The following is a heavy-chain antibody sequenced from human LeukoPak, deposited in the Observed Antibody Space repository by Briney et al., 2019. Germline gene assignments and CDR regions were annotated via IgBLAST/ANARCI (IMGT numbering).Heavy chain of an antibody. D-gene: IGHD3-22*01. CDR2: INPNSGGT. CDR1: GYTFTDYS. Sequence: ASVKVSCKASGYTFTDYSIHWVRQAPGQGLEWMGRINPNSGGTNYAQKFQGRVTMTRDTSISTAYMELSRLRSDDTAVFYCARNTYYYDSSAGTFDLWGQGTLVTVSS. CDR3: ARNTYYYDSSAGTFDL. V-gene: IGHV1-2*06. J-gene: IGHJ4*02.